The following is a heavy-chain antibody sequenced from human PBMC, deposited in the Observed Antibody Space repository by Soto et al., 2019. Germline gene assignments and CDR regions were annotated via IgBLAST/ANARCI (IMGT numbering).Heavy chain of an antibody. CDR1: GGTFSSYA. J-gene: IGHJ5*02. CDR2: IIPIFGTG. Sequence: QVQLVQSGAAVKKLGSSVKVSCKASGGTFSSYAISWVRQAPGQGLEWMGGIIPIFGTGNYAQKFQGRVTITADESTSTAYMELSSLRSEDTAVYYCARARTSSCPVGCWFDPWGQGTLVTVSS. V-gene: IGHV1-69*12. CDR3: ARARTSSCPVGCWFDP. D-gene: IGHD2-15*01.